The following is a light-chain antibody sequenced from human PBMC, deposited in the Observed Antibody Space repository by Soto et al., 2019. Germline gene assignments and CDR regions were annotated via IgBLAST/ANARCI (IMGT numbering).Light chain of an antibody. J-gene: IGLJ1*01. CDR1: SSGIGTYNY. CDR2: EVN. CDR3: LSYAGTAYV. V-gene: IGLV2-14*01. Sequence: QSVLTQPASVSGSPGQSITISCSETSSGIGTYNYVSWYQHHPGKVPKLIIYEVNNRPSGVSTRFSGSKSGKTASLTISGLQAEDEADYYCLSYAGTAYVFGTGTKLTVL.